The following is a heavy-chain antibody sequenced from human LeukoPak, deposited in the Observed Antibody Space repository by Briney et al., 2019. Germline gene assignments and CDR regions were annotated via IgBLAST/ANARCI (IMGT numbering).Heavy chain of an antibody. V-gene: IGHV3-74*01. J-gene: IGHJ4*02. Sequence: GGSLRLSCAASGFTFSTYWIHWVRQAPGKGLVWVSRTNVDGSSTSYADSVKGRFTISRDNAENTLYLQMNSLRAEDTAVYYCAKVDYDSSGYPGPFDYWGQGTLVTVSS. CDR3: AKVDYDSSGYPGPFDY. D-gene: IGHD3-22*01. CDR1: GFTFSTYW. CDR2: TNVDGSST.